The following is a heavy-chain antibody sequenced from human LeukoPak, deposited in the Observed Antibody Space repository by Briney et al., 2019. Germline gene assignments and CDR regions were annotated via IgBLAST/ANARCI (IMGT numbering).Heavy chain of an antibody. V-gene: IGHV1-2*02. D-gene: IGHD2-15*01. CDR3: ARDSCSGGSCYSFDY. CDR1: GYTFTGCY. J-gene: IGHJ4*02. CDR2: INPNSGGT. Sequence: ASVKVSCKASGYTFTGCYMHWVRQAPGQGLEWMGWINPNSGGTNYAQKFQGRVTMTRDTSISTAYMELSRLRSDDTAVYYCARDSCSGGSCYSFDYWGQGTLVTVSS.